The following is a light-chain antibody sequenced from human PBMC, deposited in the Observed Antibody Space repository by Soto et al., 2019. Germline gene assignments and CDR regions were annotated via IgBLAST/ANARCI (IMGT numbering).Light chain of an antibody. CDR2: RDS. CDR1: NIGSKN. CDR3: QVWDSSTFNWV. V-gene: IGLV3-9*01. J-gene: IGLJ3*02. Sequence: SYELTQPLSVSVALGQTARITCGGNNIGSKNVHWYQQKPGQAPVLVIYRDSNRPSGIPERFSGSNSGNTATLTISRAQAGDEADYYCQVWDSSTFNWVFGGGTQLTVL.